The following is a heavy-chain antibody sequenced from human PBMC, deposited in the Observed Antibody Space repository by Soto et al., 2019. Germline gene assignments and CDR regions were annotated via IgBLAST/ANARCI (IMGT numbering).Heavy chain of an antibody. CDR1: GFTFSSYG. V-gene: IGHV3-33*01. CDR2: IWYDGSNK. D-gene: IGHD5-18*01. Sequence: QVQLVESGGGVVQPGRSLRLSCAASGFTFSSYGMHWVRQAPGKGLEWVAVIWYDGSNKYYADSVKGRFTISRDNSKNTLYLQMNSRRAEDTAVYYCARGDGYSLDYWGQGTLVTVSS. J-gene: IGHJ4*02. CDR3: ARGDGYSLDY.